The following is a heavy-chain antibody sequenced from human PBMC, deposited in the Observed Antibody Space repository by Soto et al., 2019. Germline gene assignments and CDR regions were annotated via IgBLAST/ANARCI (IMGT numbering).Heavy chain of an antibody. D-gene: IGHD6-19*01. CDR2: IYYSGST. CDR3: ASPRIAVAGDDAFDI. CDR1: GGSISSSSYY. V-gene: IGHV4-39*01. J-gene: IGHJ3*02. Sequence: QLQLQESGPGLVKPSETLSLTCTVSGGSISSSSYYWGWIRQPPGKGLEWIGSIYYSGSTYYNPYLQSRVTISVDTSKNQFSLKLSSVTAADTAVYYCASPRIAVAGDDAFDIWGQGTMVTVSS.